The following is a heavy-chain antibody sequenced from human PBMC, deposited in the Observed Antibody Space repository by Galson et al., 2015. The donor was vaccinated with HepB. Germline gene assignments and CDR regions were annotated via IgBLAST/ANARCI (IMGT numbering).Heavy chain of an antibody. Sequence: SVKVSCKASGYSFTSYEINWVRQATGQGLEWMGWMHPNSGNTGYAQKFQGRVTMTSDTSISTAYMELSSLRSEDTAVYYCARRASGSNDYWGQGTLVTVSS. J-gene: IGHJ4*02. D-gene: IGHD1-26*01. CDR2: MHPNSGNT. CDR3: ARRASGSNDY. V-gene: IGHV1-8*01. CDR1: GYSFTSYE.